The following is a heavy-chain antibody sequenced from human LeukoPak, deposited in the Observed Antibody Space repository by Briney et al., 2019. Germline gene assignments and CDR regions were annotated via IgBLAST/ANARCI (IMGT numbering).Heavy chain of an antibody. CDR3: AKKVGLVSAPLYYFDV. J-gene: IGHJ4*02. CDR1: GFTFSNYA. CDR2: ISGPAGSW. D-gene: IGHD5/OR15-5a*01. V-gene: IGHV3-23*01. Sequence: GGSPRLSCAASGFTFSNYAMSWVRQAPGKGLEWVSAISGPAGSWDYADVVKGRFTISRDNSKNTLFLQMNSLSPEDTAIYYCAKKVGLVSAPLYYFDVWGQGTLVTVSS.